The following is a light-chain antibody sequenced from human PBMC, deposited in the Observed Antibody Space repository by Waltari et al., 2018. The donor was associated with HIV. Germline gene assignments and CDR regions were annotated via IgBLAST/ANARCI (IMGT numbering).Light chain of an antibody. Sequence: QSVLTQPPSASGTPGQRVTISCSGSSSNIGSNTVHWNQQLPGTAPKLPTYSNNQRPSGVPDRFAGSKSCTSASLAISGLQSEDEADYYCAAWDDSLSVVFGGGTKLTVL. CDR2: SNN. V-gene: IGLV1-44*01. CDR3: AAWDDSLSVV. CDR1: SSNIGSNT. J-gene: IGLJ2*01.